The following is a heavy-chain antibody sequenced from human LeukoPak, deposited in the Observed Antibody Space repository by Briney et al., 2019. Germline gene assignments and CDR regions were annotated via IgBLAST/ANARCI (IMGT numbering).Heavy chain of an antibody. CDR1: GSTFTIYG. J-gene: IGHJ3*02. CDR2: ISAYNGNT. Sequence: ASGRLSCNAAGSTFTIYGASWVKQAAGQRLKWMGWISAYNGNTNYEKKLRVRVTMTTDKSTSTAYMELMSLKSDDTAEYYCAKVTTTSDAFDIWGQGTMVTVSS. D-gene: IGHD4-17*01. CDR3: AKVTTTSDAFDI. V-gene: IGHV1-18*01.